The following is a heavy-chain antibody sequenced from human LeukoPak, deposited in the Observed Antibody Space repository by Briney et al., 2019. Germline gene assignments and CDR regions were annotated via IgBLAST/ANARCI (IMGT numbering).Heavy chain of an antibody. CDR1: GFTFSSYS. D-gene: IGHD1-26*01. J-gene: IGHJ4*02. CDR3: AKDVGKWESLHFFDY. CDR2: IRSSSNII. V-gene: IGHV3-48*01. Sequence: GGSLRLSCAASGFTFSSYSMNWVRQAPGKGLEWVSYIRSSSNIIYYADSVTGRFTISRDNSRNTLYLQMNSLRGDDTAVYYCAKDVGKWESLHFFDYWGQGTLVTVSS.